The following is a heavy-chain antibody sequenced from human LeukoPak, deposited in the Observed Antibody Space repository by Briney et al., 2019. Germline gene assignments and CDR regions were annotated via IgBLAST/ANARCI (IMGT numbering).Heavy chain of an antibody. CDR3: AKVRSATGMTTTYFDY. J-gene: IGHJ4*02. CDR1: GFTFSSYS. Sequence: GGSLRLSCAASGFTFSSYSMNWVRQAPGKGLEWVSSITRSSYIYYADSVKGRFTISRDNAKNSLYLQMGSLRAEDTAIFYCAKVRSATGMTTTYFDYWGQGALVTVSS. D-gene: IGHD1-26*01. V-gene: IGHV3-21*04. CDR2: ITRSSYI.